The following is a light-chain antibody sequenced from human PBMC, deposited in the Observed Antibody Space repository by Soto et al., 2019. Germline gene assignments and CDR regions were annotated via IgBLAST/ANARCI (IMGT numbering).Light chain of an antibody. CDR2: DAS. Sequence: DIQMTQSPSSLSASVGDRVTITCQASHDITSYLNWYQHKPGKAPKLLIYDASILEAGVPSRFSGSGSGTHFPFPISSLQPEDAATYYCQKCDYLPIFGPGTTVDFK. V-gene: IGKV1-33*01. CDR3: QKCDYLPI. CDR1: HDITSY. J-gene: IGKJ3*01.